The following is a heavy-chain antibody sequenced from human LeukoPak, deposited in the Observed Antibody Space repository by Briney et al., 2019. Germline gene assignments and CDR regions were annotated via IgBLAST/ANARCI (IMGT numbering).Heavy chain of an antibody. Sequence: ASVKVSCKASGYTFTSYGISWVRQAPGQGLEWMGWISAYNGNTNYAQKLQGRVTMTTDTSTSTAYMELRSLRSDDTAVYYCAREYRLLWFGEFYLWGQGTLVTVSS. CDR1: GYTFTSYG. J-gene: IGHJ5*02. CDR3: AREYRLLWFGEFYL. V-gene: IGHV1-18*01. CDR2: ISAYNGNT. D-gene: IGHD3-10*01.